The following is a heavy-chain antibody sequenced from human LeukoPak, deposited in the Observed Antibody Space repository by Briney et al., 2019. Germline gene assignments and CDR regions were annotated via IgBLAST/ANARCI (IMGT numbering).Heavy chain of an antibody. CDR3: ARGVVTYYGPGSYYFWYFDL. J-gene: IGHJ2*01. CDR2: AHYSGDT. V-gene: IGHV4-59*01. CDR1: GGSISSYD. Sequence: PSETLSLTCTVSGGSISSYDWSWIRQPPEKGLEWIGYAHYSGDTNYNPSLNSRVTISLDTSKNQFSLKLNSVTAADTAVYYCARGVVTYYGPGSYYFWYFDLWGRGTLVTVSS. D-gene: IGHD3-10*01.